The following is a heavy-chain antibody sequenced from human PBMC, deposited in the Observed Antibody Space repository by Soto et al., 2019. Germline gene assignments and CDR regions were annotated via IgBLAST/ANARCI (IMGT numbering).Heavy chain of an antibody. CDR1: GFTFSNYV. CDR3: AKVFSQEGGKYFYY. J-gene: IGHJ4*02. V-gene: IGHV3-23*01. CDR2: ISNSFSDGNT. Sequence: GGSLRLSCAASGFTFSNYVMNWVRQAPGKGLEWVSAISNSFSDGNTHYADSVKGRFTISRDNDKNTVFLEMNSLRAEDTAVYYCAKVFSQEGGKYFYYWGQGTLVTVSS.